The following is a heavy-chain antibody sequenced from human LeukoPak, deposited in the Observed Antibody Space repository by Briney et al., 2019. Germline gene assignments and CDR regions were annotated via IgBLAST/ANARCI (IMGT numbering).Heavy chain of an antibody. J-gene: IGHJ4*02. CDR3: ARQRGSGCLDY. V-gene: IGHV3-7*01. CDR2: IKQDGSET. D-gene: IGHD6-19*01. Sequence: GGSLRLSCAASRFTLSNYWMSWVRQAPGKGLEWVANIKQDGSETYYVDSVKGRFTISRDNAKNPLSLQMNSLRAEDTAVYYCARQRGSGCLDYWGQGTLVTVSS. CDR1: RFTLSNYW.